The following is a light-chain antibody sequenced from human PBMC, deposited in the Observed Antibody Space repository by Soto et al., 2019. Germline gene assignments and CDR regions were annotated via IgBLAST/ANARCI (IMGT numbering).Light chain of an antibody. CDR3: QQYDTDRT. J-gene: IGKJ1*01. CDR2: GAS. Sequence: ESKMPQSTSTLARAVVAIVTITCRASQSINTWLAWYQQKPGEVPKLLIYGASHLQSGVPSRFSGSGSGTEFTLTISSLQPDDFATYYCQQYDTDRTFGQGTKVDI. V-gene: IGKV1-5*01. CDR1: QSINTW.